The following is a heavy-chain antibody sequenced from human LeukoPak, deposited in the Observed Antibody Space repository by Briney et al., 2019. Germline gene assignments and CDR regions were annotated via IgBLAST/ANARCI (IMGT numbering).Heavy chain of an antibody. D-gene: IGHD2-15*01. J-gene: IGHJ5*02. Sequence: ASVTVSCKPSGYTFTRYLMHWVRQAPGQGLEGMGIINPCGGSTRYAQKLQGRVTMTRDTSTRTVYMELSSLRSEDPAVYYCAREDCSGGSWYCPSTLFYPWGQGTLVTVSS. CDR3: AREDCSGGSWYCPSTLFYP. CDR1: GYTFTRYL. V-gene: IGHV1-46*01. CDR2: INPCGGST.